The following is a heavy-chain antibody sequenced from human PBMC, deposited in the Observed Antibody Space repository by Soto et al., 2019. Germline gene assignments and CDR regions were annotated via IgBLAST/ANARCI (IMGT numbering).Heavy chain of an antibody. J-gene: IGHJ5*02. CDR1: GYTLTELS. CDR2: FDPEDGET. Sequence: ASVKVSCKVSGYTLTELSMHWVRQAPGKGLEWMGGFDPEDGETIYAQKFQGRVTMTEDTSTDTAYMELSSLRSEDTAVYYCATQSTYYYDSSGYAWGQGTLVTVSS. CDR3: ATQSTYYYDSSGYA. V-gene: IGHV1-24*01. D-gene: IGHD3-22*01.